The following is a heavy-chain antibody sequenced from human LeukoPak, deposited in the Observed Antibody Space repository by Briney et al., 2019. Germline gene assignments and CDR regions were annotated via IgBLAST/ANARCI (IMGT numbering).Heavy chain of an antibody. V-gene: IGHV3-33*08. J-gene: IGHJ6*03. CDR2: IWYDGGYK. Sequence: PGGSLRLSCAASGFTFSSHGIHWVRQAPGKGLEWVTVIWYDGGYKDNEDSVKGRFTISRDNSKNTLYLQMNSLRAEDTAVYYCAIGTVVNHHYSYMEVWGKGTTVTVSS. CDR3: AIGTVVNHHYSYMEV. CDR1: GFTFSSHG. D-gene: IGHD3-22*01.